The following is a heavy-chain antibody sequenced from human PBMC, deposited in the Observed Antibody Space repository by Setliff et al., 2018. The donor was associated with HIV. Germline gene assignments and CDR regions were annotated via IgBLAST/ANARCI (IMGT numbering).Heavy chain of an antibody. D-gene: IGHD3-3*01. J-gene: IGHJ6*03. CDR1: GFSLITSGVG. V-gene: IGHV2-5*01. CDR3: AHTTSFDFWTPGPMDV. Sequence: SGPTLVNPTQTLSLTCTFSGFSLITSGVGVGWIRQPPGKALEWLALIYWNDDKRYSPSLKGRLTIRKDASKNQVVLTMTKMDPVDTGTYYCAHTTSFDFWTPGPMDVWGKGTTVTVSS. CDR2: IYWNDDK.